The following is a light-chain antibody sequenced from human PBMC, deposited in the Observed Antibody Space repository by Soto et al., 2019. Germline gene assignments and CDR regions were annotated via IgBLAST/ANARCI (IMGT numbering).Light chain of an antibody. Sequence: QSVLAQPPSASGSPGQSVTISCTGTSSDVGGYIYVSWYQHHPGKAPKLMIYEASKRPSGVPDRFSGSKSGNTASLTVSGLQAEDEADYYCSSYTSSSTYVFGTGTKVTVL. CDR3: SSYTSSSTYV. V-gene: IGLV2-8*01. CDR2: EAS. CDR1: SSDVGGYIY. J-gene: IGLJ1*01.